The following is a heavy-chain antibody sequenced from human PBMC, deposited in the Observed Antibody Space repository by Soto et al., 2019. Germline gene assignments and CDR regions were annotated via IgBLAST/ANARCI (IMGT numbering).Heavy chain of an antibody. J-gene: IGHJ4*02. CDR1: GYSFAGYW. CDR3: ARDPKTSGGQHWAFNYFDS. CDR2: IDPSDSQT. D-gene: IGHD7-27*01. Sequence: GESLKISCKGSGYSFAGYWITWVRQKPGKGLEWMGRIDPSDSQTYYSPSFRGHVTISATKSITTVFLQWSSLRASDTAVYYCARDPKTSGGQHWAFNYFDSWGQGTLVTVSS. V-gene: IGHV5-10-1*01.